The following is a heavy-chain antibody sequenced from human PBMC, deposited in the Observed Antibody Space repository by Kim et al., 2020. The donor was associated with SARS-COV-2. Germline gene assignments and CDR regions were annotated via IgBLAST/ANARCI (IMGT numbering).Heavy chain of an antibody. CDR2: VKLDDSAK. CDR3: SVEGVRYGLVY. V-gene: IGHV3-7*03. CDR1: GFRFSSYW. D-gene: IGHD5-18*01. J-gene: IGHJ4*01. Sequence: GGSLRLSCAASGFRFSSYWISWVRQAPGKGLEWVSTVKLDDSAKYYEASVDGRTTFSRDKAKKLLYLPMNKLSAEDTAVYFCSVEGVRYGLVYWRHGNL.